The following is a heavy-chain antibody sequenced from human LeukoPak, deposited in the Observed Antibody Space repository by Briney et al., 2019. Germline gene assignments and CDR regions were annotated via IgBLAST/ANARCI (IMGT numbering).Heavy chain of an antibody. Sequence: GGSLRLSCAASGFTFSDYYMSWIRQAPGKGLEWVSYISNSGSTIDYADSVKGRFTISRDNSKNTLYLQMNSLRAEDTAVYYCARRAGAYSHPYDYWGQGTLVTVSS. CDR1: GFTFSDYY. CDR3: ARRAGAYSHPYDY. CDR2: ISNSGSTI. J-gene: IGHJ4*02. D-gene: IGHD4/OR15-4a*01. V-gene: IGHV3-11*01.